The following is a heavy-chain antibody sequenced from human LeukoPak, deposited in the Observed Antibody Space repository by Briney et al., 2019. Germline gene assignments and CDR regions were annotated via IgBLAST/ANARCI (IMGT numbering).Heavy chain of an antibody. CDR1: GFIFSNYA. CDR3: AKWGDYDVLTGYYDPDN. D-gene: IGHD3-9*01. CDR2: IVGSGANT. J-gene: IGHJ4*02. Sequence: GGSLRLSCAASGFIFSNYAMSWARQAPGKGLEWVSAIVGSGANTYYADSVKGRFTISRDNPRNTLYLQVNSLRAEDTAVYYCAKWGDYDVLTGYYDPDNWGQGTLVTVSS. V-gene: IGHV3-23*01.